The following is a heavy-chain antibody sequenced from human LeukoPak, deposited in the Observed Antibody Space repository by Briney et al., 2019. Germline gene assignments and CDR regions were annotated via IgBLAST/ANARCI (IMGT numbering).Heavy chain of an antibody. CDR1: GFTFSSYG. CDR2: ISYDGSNK. J-gene: IGHJ3*02. CDR3: AKYRAFNI. D-gene: IGHD3-16*02. Sequence: GGSLRLSCAASGFTFSSYGMHWVRQGPGKGLEWVAVISYDGSNKYYAASVNGRFTISRDNSKNTLYLQMNSLRAEDTAVYYCAKYRAFNIWGQGTMVTVSS. V-gene: IGHV3-30*18.